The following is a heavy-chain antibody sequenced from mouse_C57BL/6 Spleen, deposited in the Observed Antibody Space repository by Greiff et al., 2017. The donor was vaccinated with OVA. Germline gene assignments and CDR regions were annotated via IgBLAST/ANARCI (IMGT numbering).Heavy chain of an antibody. CDR3: FGSSIAY. CDR2: IYPGDGDT. V-gene: IGHV1-82*01. Sequence: VQLQESGPELVKPGASVKISCKASGYAFSSSWMNWVKQRPGKGLEWIGRIYPGDGDTNYNGKFKGKATLTADKSSSTAYMQLSSLTSEDSAVYFCFGSSIAYWGQGTLVTVSA. D-gene: IGHD1-1*01. J-gene: IGHJ3*01. CDR1: GYAFSSSW.